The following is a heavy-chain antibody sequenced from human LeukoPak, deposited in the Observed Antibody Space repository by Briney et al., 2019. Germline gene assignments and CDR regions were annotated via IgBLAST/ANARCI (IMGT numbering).Heavy chain of an antibody. Sequence: PGGSLRLSCAASGFTFDDYTMHWVRQAPGRGLEWVSLISWDGGSTYYADSVKGRFTISRDNSKNSLYLQMNSLRTEDTALYYCAKALLAAAGTDYYYGMDVWGQGTTVTVSS. D-gene: IGHD6-13*01. CDR1: GFTFDDYT. CDR2: ISWDGGST. CDR3: AKALLAAAGTDYYYGMDV. V-gene: IGHV3-43*01. J-gene: IGHJ6*02.